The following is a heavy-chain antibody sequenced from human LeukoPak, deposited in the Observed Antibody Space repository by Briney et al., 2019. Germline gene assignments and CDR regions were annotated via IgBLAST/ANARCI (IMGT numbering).Heavy chain of an antibody. CDR2: ISYDGSNK. V-gene: IGHV3-30-3*01. D-gene: IGHD4-23*01. CDR3: ARDLLTTVVTPVLGWFDP. Sequence: GSLRLSCAASGFTFSSYAMHWVRQAPGKGLEWVAVISYDGSNKYYADSVKGRFTISRDNSKNTLYLQMNSLRAEDTAVYYCARDLLTTVVTPVLGWFDPWGQGTLVTVSS. CDR1: GFTFSSYA. J-gene: IGHJ5*02.